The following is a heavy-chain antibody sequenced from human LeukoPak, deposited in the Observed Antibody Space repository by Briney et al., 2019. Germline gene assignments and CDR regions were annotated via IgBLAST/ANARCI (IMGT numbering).Heavy chain of an antibody. CDR3: ARVKVRDYFDY. J-gene: IGHJ4*02. CDR1: GGSINSSSYH. Sequence: PSETLSLTRTVSGGSINSSSYHWGWIRQPPGMGLEWIASIYYSGSTYYNPSLKSRVTISLDTSKKQFSLNVISVTAADTAVYYCARVKVRDYFDYWGQGTLVTVSS. V-gene: IGHV4-39*07. CDR2: IYYSGST.